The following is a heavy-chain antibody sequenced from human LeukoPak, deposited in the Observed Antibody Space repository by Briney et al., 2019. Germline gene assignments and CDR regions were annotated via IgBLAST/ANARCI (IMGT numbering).Heavy chain of an antibody. CDR3: ARASHGSSWYRGKTYYFDY. J-gene: IGHJ4*02. V-gene: IGHV4-59*08. CDR2: IYYSGST. D-gene: IGHD6-13*01. CDR1: GGSISSYH. Sequence: SETLSLTCTVSGGSISSYHWSWIRQPPGKGLEWIGYIYYSGSTNYNPSLKSRVTISVDTSKNQFSLKLSSVTAADTAVYYCARASHGSSWYRGKTYYFDYWGQGTLVTVSS.